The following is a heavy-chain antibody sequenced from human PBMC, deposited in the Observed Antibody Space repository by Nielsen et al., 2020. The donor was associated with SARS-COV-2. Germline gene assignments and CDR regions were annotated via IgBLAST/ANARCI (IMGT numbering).Heavy chain of an antibody. D-gene: IGHD3-10*01. V-gene: IGHV1-18*01. CDR1: RYTFTSYG. CDR3: AKVYYGSGSFGAHWFDP. CDR2: ISAYNGNT. J-gene: IGHJ5*02. Sequence: ASVTVSCKASRYTFTSYGISWVRQAPGQALEWMGWISAYNGNTNYAQKLQGRVTMTTDTSTSTAYMELRSLRSDDTAVYYCAKVYYGSGSFGAHWFDPWGQGTLVTVSS.